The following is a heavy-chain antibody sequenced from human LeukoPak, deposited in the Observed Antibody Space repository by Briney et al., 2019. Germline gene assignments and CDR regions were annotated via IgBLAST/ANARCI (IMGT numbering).Heavy chain of an antibody. CDR1: GGTFSSYA. V-gene: IGHV1-69*13. Sequence: SVKVSCKASGGTFSSYAISWVRQAPGQGLEWMGGIIPIFGTANYAQKFQGRVTITADESTSTAYMELSSLRSEDTAVYYCARASGYCSSTSCYNFDYWGQGTLVTVSS. J-gene: IGHJ4*02. CDR3: ARASGYCSSTSCYNFDY. D-gene: IGHD2-2*02. CDR2: IIPIFGTA.